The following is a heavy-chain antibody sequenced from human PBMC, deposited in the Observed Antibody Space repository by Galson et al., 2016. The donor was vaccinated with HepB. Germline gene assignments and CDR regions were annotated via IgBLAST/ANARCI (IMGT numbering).Heavy chain of an antibody. CDR2: ISRSGDSP. CDR1: GFTFNNYG. J-gene: IGHJ6*04. D-gene: IGHD2-2*01. Sequence: SLRLSCAASGFTFNNYGMTWVRQAPGKGLEVVSSISRSGDSPDYADSVKGRFIISRDNTKNTLSLKMNSLRAEDTAVYYCVQGSTAPAVWGKGTTVTVSS. CDR3: VQGSTAPAV. V-gene: IGHV3-23*01.